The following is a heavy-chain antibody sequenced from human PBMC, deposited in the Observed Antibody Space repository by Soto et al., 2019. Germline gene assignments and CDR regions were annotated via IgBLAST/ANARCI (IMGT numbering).Heavy chain of an antibody. Sequence: GGSLRLSCIVSGVTFSSYAMSWVRQAPGKGLEWVSAISGSGVTTYYADSVKGRFTISRDNSNNTLSLQMSSLRAEDTAVYYCAKHRAGFGSGSDTYYFDSWGQGTLVTVSS. CDR2: ISGSGVTT. D-gene: IGHD3-10*01. CDR1: GVTFSSYA. J-gene: IGHJ4*02. V-gene: IGHV3-23*01. CDR3: AKHRAGFGSGSDTYYFDS.